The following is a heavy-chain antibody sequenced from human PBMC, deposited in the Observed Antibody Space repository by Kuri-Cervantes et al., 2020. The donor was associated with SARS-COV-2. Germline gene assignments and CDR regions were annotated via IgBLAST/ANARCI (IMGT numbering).Heavy chain of an antibody. J-gene: IGHJ4*02. CDR3: ARNGLGTNYFDY. V-gene: IGHV4-38-2*01. CDR1: GYSISSGYY. Sequence: SETLSLTCAVSGYSISSGYYWGWIRQPPGKGLEWIGSIYHSGSTYYNPSLKSRVTISVDTSKNQFSLKLSSVTAADTAVYYCARNGLGTNYFDYWGQGTLVTVSS. CDR2: IYHSGST. D-gene: IGHD3/OR15-3a*01.